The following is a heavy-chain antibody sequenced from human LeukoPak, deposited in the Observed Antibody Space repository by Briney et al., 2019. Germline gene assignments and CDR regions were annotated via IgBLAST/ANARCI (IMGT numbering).Heavy chain of an antibody. CDR3: ATGAISYSSSWYGGDY. D-gene: IGHD6-13*01. J-gene: IGHJ4*02. Sequence: GASVKVSCKASGYTFTSYGISWVRQAPGKGLEWMGGFDPEDGETIYAQKFQGRVTMTEDTSTDTAYMELSSLRSEDTAVYYCATGAISYSSSWYGGDYWGQGTLVTVSS. V-gene: IGHV1-24*01. CDR2: FDPEDGET. CDR1: GYTFTSYG.